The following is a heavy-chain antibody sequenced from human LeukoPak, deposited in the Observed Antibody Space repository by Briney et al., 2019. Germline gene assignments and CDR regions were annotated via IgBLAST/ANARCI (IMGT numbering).Heavy chain of an antibody. Sequence: PGGSLRLSCAASGFTFSSYAMSWVRQAPGKGLEWVSAITGSGGSTYHADSVEGRFTISRDNAQNSLYLQMNSLRAEDTAVYYCARENEYSSSSFDYWGQGTLVTVSS. J-gene: IGHJ4*02. CDR1: GFTFSSYA. D-gene: IGHD6-6*01. CDR3: ARENEYSSSSFDY. V-gene: IGHV3-23*01. CDR2: ITGSGGST.